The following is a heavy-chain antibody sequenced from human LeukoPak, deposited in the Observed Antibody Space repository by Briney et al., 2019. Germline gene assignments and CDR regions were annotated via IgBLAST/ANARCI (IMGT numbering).Heavy chain of an antibody. Sequence: PGGSLRLSCAASGFTFSTYSMNWVRQAPGKGLEWVSSISSSSSYIYYADSVKGRFTISRDNAKNSLYLQMNSLRAEDTALYYCARGYYYDSGGYPGDYWGQGTLVTVSS. CDR2: ISSSSSYI. D-gene: IGHD3-22*01. J-gene: IGHJ4*02. V-gene: IGHV3-21*04. CDR1: GFTFSTYS. CDR3: ARGYYYDSGGYPGDY.